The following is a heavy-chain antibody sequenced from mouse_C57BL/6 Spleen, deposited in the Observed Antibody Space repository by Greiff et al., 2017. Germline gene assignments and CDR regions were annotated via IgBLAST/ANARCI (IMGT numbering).Heavy chain of an antibody. J-gene: IGHJ2*01. Sequence: QVQLQQSGPGLVQPSQSLSITCTVSGFSLTSYAVHWVRQSPGQGLEWLGVIWRGGSTDYNAAFISRLGICKDNSKSQVFFKINSLQADDTAIYYCARNDYDGYFDYWGQGTTLTVSS. D-gene: IGHD2-4*01. CDR1: GFSLTSYA. V-gene: IGHV2-2*01. CDR2: IWRGGST. CDR3: ARNDYDGYFDY.